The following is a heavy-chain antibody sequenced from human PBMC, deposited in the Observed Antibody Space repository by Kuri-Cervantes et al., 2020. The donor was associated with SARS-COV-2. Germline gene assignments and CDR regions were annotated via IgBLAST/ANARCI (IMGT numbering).Heavy chain of an antibody. J-gene: IGHJ3*02. CDR3: ARAPRDGYNWGAFDI. V-gene: IGHV4-30-4*08. CDR2: IYYSGST. D-gene: IGHD5-24*01. CDR1: GGSISSGDYY. Sequence: SETLSLTCTVSGGSISSGDYYWSWIRQPPGKGLEWIGYIYYSGSTYYNPSLKSRVTMSVDTSKNQFSLKLSSVTAADTAVYYCARAPRDGYNWGAFDIWGQGTMVTVSS.